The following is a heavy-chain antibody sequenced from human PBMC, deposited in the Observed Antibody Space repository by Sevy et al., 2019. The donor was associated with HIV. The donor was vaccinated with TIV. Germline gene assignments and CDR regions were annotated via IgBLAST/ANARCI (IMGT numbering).Heavy chain of an antibody. CDR3: VSLFLSYRSGWSYFDY. Sequence: GGSLRLSCAISGFTVNDKYIIWVRQAPGKGLEWVSVIFSSGSTYNADSAKGRFTISRDNSKNTVYLQMNSVRAEDTAVYYCVSLFLSYRSGWSYFDYWGQGTLVTVSS. CDR2: IFSSGST. V-gene: IGHV3-66*02. J-gene: IGHJ4*02. CDR1: GFTVNDKY. D-gene: IGHD6-19*01.